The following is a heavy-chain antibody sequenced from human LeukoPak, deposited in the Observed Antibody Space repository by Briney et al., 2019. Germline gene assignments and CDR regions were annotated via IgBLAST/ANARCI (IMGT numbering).Heavy chain of an antibody. CDR2: IYYSGST. Sequence: SETLSLTCTVSGGSISSSSYYWGWIRQPPGKGLEWIGSIYYSGSTYYNPSLKSRVTISVDTSKNQFSLKLSSVTAADTAVYYCARQVPLYYYDSSRDCLDYWGQGTLVTVSS. CDR3: ARQVPLYYYDSSRDCLDY. V-gene: IGHV4-39*01. D-gene: IGHD3-22*01. J-gene: IGHJ4*02. CDR1: GGSISSSSYY.